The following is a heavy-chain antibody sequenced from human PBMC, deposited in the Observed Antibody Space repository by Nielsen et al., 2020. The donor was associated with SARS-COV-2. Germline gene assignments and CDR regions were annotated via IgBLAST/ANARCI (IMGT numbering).Heavy chain of an antibody. Sequence: SETLSLTCTVSGGSISSSSYYWGWIRQPPGKGLEWIGSIYYSGSTYYNPSLKSRVTISVDTSKNQFSLKLSSVTAADTAVYYCARERDYGGNFDYYYMDVWAKGPRSPSP. J-gene: IGHJ6*03. CDR1: GGSISSSSYY. CDR3: ARERDYGGNFDYYYMDV. V-gene: IGHV4-39*07. D-gene: IGHD4-23*01. CDR2: IYYSGST.